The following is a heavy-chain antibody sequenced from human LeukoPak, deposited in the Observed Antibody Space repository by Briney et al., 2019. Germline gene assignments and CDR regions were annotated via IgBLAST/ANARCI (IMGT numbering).Heavy chain of an antibody. D-gene: IGHD2/OR15-2a*01. V-gene: IGHV3-23*01. J-gene: IGHJ5*02. Sequence: GGSLRLSCAASGFTFSSYAMSWDRQAPGKGLEWVSAISGSGGSTYYADSVKGRFTISRDNSKNTLYLQMNSLRAEDTAVYYCAKDLSFVIPYNWFDPWGQGTLVTVSS. CDR1: GFTFSSYA. CDR2: ISGSGGST. CDR3: AKDLSFVIPYNWFDP.